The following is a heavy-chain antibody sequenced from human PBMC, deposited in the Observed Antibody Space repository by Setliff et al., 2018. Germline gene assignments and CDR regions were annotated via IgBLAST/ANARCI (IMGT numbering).Heavy chain of an antibody. CDR2: INPSGGYT. CDR1: GHTFTSYF. CDR3: ARGLIVLPGPPEDMGYFDY. J-gene: IGHJ4*02. D-gene: IGHD2-15*01. V-gene: IGHV1-46*01. Sequence: ASVKVSCKASGHTFTSYFMQWVRQAPGQGLEWMGMINPSGGYTIYAQKFQGRVTMTRDTSTSTVYLDLSSLRSEDTAVYYCARGLIVLPGPPEDMGYFDYWGKGTLVTVSS.